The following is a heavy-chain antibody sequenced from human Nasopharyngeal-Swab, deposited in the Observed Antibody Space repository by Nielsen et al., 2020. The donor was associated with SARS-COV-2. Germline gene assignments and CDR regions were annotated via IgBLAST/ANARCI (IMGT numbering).Heavy chain of an antibody. Sequence: SVNVSCKASGGTFSSYAISWVRQAPGQGLEWMGGIIPIFGTANYAQKFQGRVTITADKSTSTAYMELSSLRSENTAVYYCARDLSWSGSYRHLGYWGQGTLVTVSS. V-gene: IGHV1-69*06. D-gene: IGHD1-26*01. J-gene: IGHJ4*02. CDR1: GGTFSSYA. CDR3: ARDLSWSGSYRHLGY. CDR2: IIPIFGTA.